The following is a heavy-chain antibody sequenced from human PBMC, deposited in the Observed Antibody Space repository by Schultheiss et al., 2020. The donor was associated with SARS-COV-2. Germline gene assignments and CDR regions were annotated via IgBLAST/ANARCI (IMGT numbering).Heavy chain of an antibody. CDR1: GGTFSSYA. Sequence: ASVKVSCKVSGGTFSSYAISWVRQAPGQGIEWMGWISAYNGNTNYAQKLQGRVTMTTDTSTSTAYMELRSLRSDDTAVYYCARSSSGNYRGWFDPWGQGTLVTVSS. CDR3: ARSSSGNYRGWFDP. J-gene: IGHJ5*02. D-gene: IGHD1-26*01. CDR2: ISAYNGNT. V-gene: IGHV1-18*01.